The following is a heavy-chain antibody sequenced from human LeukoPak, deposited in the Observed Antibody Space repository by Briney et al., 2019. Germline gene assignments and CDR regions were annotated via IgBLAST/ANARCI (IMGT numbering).Heavy chain of an antibody. D-gene: IGHD3-16*01. CDR1: GYTFTSYY. Sequence: GASVKVSCKASGYTFTSYYMHWVRQAPGQGLEWMGIINPSGGSTSYAQKFQGRVTMTRDTSTSTVYMELSSLRSEDTAVYYCASDPNDYVWGSCYDYWGQGTLVTVSS. CDR2: INPSGGST. CDR3: ASDPNDYVWGSCYDY. J-gene: IGHJ4*02. V-gene: IGHV1-46*01.